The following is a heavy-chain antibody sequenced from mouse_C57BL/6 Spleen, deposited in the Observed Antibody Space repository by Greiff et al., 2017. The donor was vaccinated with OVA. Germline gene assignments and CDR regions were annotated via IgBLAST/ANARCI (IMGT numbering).Heavy chain of an antibody. J-gene: IGHJ2*01. D-gene: IGHD4-1*01. CDR3: ARSSNWEGDY. Sequence: VQLQQSGPELVKPGASVKISCKASGYAFSSSWMNWVKQRPGKGLEWIGRIYPGDGDTNYNGKFKGKATLTADKSSSTAYMQLSSLTSEDSAVYFCARSSNWEGDYWGQGTTLTVSS. CDR2: IYPGDGDT. V-gene: IGHV1-82*01. CDR1: GYAFSSSW.